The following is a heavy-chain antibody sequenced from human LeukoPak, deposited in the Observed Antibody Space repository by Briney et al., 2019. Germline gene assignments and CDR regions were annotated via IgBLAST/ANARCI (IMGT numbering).Heavy chain of an antibody. CDR1: GYMFSDYA. Sequence: ASVKVSCKASGYMFSDYAMQWVRQAPGQGPEWMGWINAGNGKIKYSQKFQDRVSITRDTSATTAYMELSSLRSDDTAVYYCARGIWNSGSWGPYYFDSWGQGTLVTVSS. CDR3: ARGIWNSGSWGPYYFDS. D-gene: IGHD1-7*01. J-gene: IGHJ4*02. CDR2: INAGNGKI. V-gene: IGHV1-3*01.